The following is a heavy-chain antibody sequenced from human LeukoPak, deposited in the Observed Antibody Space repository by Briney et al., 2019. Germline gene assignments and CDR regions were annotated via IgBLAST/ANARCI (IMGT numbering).Heavy chain of an antibody. CDR3: AKCVRLGARGYYFDY. V-gene: IGHV4-39*01. CDR2: IYYSGST. J-gene: IGHJ4*02. CDR1: GGSISSSSYY. Sequence: SETLSLTCTVSGGSISSSSYYWGWIRQPPGKGLEWIGSIYYSGSTYYNPSLKSRVTISVDTSKNQFSLKLSSVTAADTAVYYCAKCVRLGARGYYFDYWGQGTLVSVSS. D-gene: IGHD1-26*01.